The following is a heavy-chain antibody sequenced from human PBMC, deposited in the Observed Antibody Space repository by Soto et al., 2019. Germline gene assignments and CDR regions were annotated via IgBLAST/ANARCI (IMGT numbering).Heavy chain of an antibody. V-gene: IGHV3-72*01. CDR1: GFTFSDHY. CDR2: TRNQAHSYTT. CDR3: VRVHSGTYSFDY. D-gene: IGHD1-26*01. J-gene: IGHJ4*02. Sequence: HPGGSLRLSCAASGFTFSDHYIDWFRQAPGKGLEWVGRTRNQAHSYTTEYAASVEGRFAISRDNSKNSVYLQMNSLRTEDTAVYYCVRVHSGTYSFDYWGQGTLVTVSS.